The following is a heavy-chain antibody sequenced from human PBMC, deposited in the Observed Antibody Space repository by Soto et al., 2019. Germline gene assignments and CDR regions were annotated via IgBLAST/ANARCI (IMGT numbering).Heavy chain of an antibody. CDR3: ARARSYYGSGTPRADAFDI. D-gene: IGHD3-10*01. Sequence: GGSLRLSCAASGFTFSSYAMSWVRQAPGKGLEWVSVIYSGGSTYYADSVKGRFTISRDNSKNTLYLQMNSLRAEDTAVYYCARARSYYGSGTPRADAFDIWGQGTMVTVSS. CDR1: GFTFSSYA. V-gene: IGHV3-53*01. CDR2: IYSGGST. J-gene: IGHJ3*02.